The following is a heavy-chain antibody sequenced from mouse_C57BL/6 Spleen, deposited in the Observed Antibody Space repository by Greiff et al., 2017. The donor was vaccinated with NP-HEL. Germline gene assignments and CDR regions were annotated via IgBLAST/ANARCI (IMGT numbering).Heavy chain of an antibody. CDR3: ARSAYYSKAWFAY. CDR1: GYTFTSYW. CDR2: IDPSDSYT. J-gene: IGHJ3*01. V-gene: IGHV1-50*01. Sequence: QVQLQQPGAELVKPGASVKLSCKASGYTFTSYWMQWVKQRPGQGLAWIGEIDPSDSYTNYNQKFKGKATLTVDTSSSTAYMQLSSLTSEDSAVYYCARSAYYSKAWFAYWGQGTLVTVSA. D-gene: IGHD2-5*01.